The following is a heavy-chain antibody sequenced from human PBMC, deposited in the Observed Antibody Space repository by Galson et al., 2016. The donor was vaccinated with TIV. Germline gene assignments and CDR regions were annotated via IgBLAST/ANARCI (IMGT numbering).Heavy chain of an antibody. V-gene: IGHV3-48*03. D-gene: IGHD5-12*01. CDR2: ISPSGTI. Sequence: SLRLSCAGSGFTFSSYEVNWVRQAPGKGLEWISYISPSGTIYYADSAKGRFTISRDNAKNSLFLQMNSLRAEDTAVYFCARVATFVDAFDLWGQGTVVTVS. CDR3: ARVATFVDAFDL. J-gene: IGHJ3*01. CDR1: GFTFSSYE.